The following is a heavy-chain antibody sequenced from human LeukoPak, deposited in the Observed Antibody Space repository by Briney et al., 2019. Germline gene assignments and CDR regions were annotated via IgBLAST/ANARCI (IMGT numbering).Heavy chain of an antibody. CDR2: ITRSGSHK. V-gene: IGHV3-21*01. CDR3: VRACGGDCYLGDY. Sequence: GGSLRLSCAASGFTFSGYSMNWVRQAPGKGLEWVSSITRSGSHKYYADSVEGRFTISRDNTKNSLYLQMDSLRAADTAVYYCVRACGGDCYLGDYWGQGTLVTVSS. D-gene: IGHD2-21*02. J-gene: IGHJ4*02. CDR1: GFTFSGYS.